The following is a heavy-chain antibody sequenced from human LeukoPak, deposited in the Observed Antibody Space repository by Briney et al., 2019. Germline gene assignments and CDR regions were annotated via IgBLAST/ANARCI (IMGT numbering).Heavy chain of an antibody. CDR3: ARDGYDSSGYRLDY. J-gene: IGHJ4*02. CDR2: ISYDGSNK. D-gene: IGHD3-22*01. V-gene: IGHV3-30*03. CDR1: GFTFSSYS. Sequence: PGGSLRLSCAASGFTFSSYSMNWVRQAPGKGLEWVAVISYDGSNKYYADSVKGRFTISRDNSKNTLYLQMNSLRAEDTAVYYCARDGYDSSGYRLDYWGQGTLVTVSS.